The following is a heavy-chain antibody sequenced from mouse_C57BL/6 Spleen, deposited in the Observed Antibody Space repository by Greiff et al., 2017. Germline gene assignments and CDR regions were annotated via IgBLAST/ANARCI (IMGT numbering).Heavy chain of an antibody. V-gene: IGHV1-82*01. CDR2: IYPGDGDT. Sequence: VQRVESGPELVKPGASVKISCKASGFAFSSSWMNWVKQRPGKGLEWVGRIYPGDGDTNYNGKFKGKVTLTADKSSSTAYMQLSSLTSEDSAVYLCARRGDYYGSGWDWYFDVWGTGTTVTVSS. CDR3: ARRGDYYGSGWDWYFDV. J-gene: IGHJ1*03. D-gene: IGHD1-1*01. CDR1: GFAFSSSW.